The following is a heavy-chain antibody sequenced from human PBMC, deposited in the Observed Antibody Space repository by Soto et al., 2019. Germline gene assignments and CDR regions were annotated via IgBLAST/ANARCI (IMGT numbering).Heavy chain of an antibody. Sequence: ELQLVESGGGLVQPGGSLRLSCAASGFTVSTNYMSWVRQAPGKGLEWVSVIYSGGSTYYADSVKGRFTISRDNSKNTLYLQMNSLRAADTAVYYCARGFRGPGFFDYWGQGTLVTVSS. D-gene: IGHD3-10*01. CDR2: IYSGGST. CDR3: ARGFRGPGFFDY. CDR1: GFTVSTNY. J-gene: IGHJ4*02. V-gene: IGHV3-66*01.